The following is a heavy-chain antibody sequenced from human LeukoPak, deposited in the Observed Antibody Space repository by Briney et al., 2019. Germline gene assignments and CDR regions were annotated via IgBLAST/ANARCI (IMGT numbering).Heavy chain of an antibody. D-gene: IGHD4/OR15-4a*01. Sequence: ASVKVSCKASGGTFSSYAISWVRQAPGQGLEWMGRIIPIFGTANYAQKFQGRVTITTDESTGTAYMELSSLRSEDTAVYYCARDRANLHWFDPWGQGTLVTVSS. V-gene: IGHV1-69*05. CDR3: ARDRANLHWFDP. J-gene: IGHJ5*02. CDR1: GGTFSSYA. CDR2: IIPIFGTA.